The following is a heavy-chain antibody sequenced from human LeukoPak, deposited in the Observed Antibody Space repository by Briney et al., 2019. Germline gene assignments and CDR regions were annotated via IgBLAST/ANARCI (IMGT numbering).Heavy chain of an antibody. J-gene: IGHJ4*02. D-gene: IGHD3-10*01. V-gene: IGHV4-38-2*02. Sequence: PSETLSLTCTVSGYSISSGYYWGWIRQPPGKGLEWTGSIDHSGSTYYNPSLKSRITISVDTSKNQFSLKLSSVTAADTAVYYCARQTWFGEPNDYWGQGTLVTVSS. CDR2: IDHSGST. CDR3: ARQTWFGEPNDY. CDR1: GYSISSGYY.